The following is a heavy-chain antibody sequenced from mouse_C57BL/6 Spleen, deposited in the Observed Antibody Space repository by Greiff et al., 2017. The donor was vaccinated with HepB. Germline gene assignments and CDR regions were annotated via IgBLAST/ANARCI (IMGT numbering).Heavy chain of an antibody. J-gene: IGHJ2*01. CDR1: GYTFTSYW. V-gene: IGHV1-55*01. Sequence: QVQLQQSGAELVKPGASVKMSCKASGYTFTSYWITWVKQRPGQGLEWIGDIYPGSGSTNYNEKFKSKATLTVDTSSSTAYMQRSSLTSEDSAVYYCARSGILRGDYFDYWGQGTTLTVSS. CDR2: IYPGSGST. CDR3: ARSGILRGDYFDY. D-gene: IGHD1-1*01.